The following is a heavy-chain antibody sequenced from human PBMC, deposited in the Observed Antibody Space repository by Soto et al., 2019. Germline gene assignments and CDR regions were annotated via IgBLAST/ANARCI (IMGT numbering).Heavy chain of an antibody. CDR3: ASGNCGGDCFLNFDY. Sequence: SVKVSCKASGGTFSSYAISWVRQAPGQGLEWMGGIIPIFGTANYAQKFQGGVTITADESTSTAYMELSSLRSEDTAVYYCASGNCGGDCFLNFDYWGQGTLVTVYS. CDR1: GGTFSSYA. CDR2: IIPIFGTA. D-gene: IGHD2-21*02. J-gene: IGHJ4*02. V-gene: IGHV1-69*13.